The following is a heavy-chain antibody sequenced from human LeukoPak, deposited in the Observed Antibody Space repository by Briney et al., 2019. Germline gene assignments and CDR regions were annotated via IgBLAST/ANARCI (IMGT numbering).Heavy chain of an antibody. CDR2: VHYTGST. D-gene: IGHD3-22*01. CDR3: ARDEHYYDSSGYSKPLDY. Sequence: SETLSLTCAVSGGSISGYYWMWVRQPPGKGLEWIGYVHYTGSTNYNPSLKSRVTMSVDTSKNQFSLKLSSVTAADTAVYYCARDEHYYDSSGYSKPLDYWGQGTLVTVSS. CDR1: GGSISGYY. J-gene: IGHJ4*02. V-gene: IGHV4-59*12.